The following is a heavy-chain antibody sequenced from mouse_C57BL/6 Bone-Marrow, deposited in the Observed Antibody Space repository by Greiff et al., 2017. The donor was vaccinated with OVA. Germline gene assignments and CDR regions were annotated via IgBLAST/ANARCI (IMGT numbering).Heavy chain of an antibody. Sequence: VQLKESGPGLVKPSQSLSLTCSVTGYSITSGYYWNWIRQFPGNKLEWMGYISYDGSNNYNPSLKNRISITRDTSKNQFFLKLNSVTTEDTATYYCARDQAGYYGTRDYWGQGTSVTVSS. CDR3: ARDQAGYYGTRDY. D-gene: IGHD1-1*01. V-gene: IGHV3-6*01. CDR2: ISYDGSN. CDR1: GYSITSGYY. J-gene: IGHJ4*01.